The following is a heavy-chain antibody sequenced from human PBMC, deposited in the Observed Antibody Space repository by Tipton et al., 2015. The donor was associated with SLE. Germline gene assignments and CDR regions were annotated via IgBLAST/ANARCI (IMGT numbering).Heavy chain of an antibody. D-gene: IGHD3-9*01. CDR1: GGSFSGYY. V-gene: IGHV4-34*01. CDR3: ARDRWDYDILTGYSY. Sequence: TLSLTCTVSGGSFSGYYWSWIRQPPGKGLEWIGEINHSGSTNYNPSLKSRVTISVDTSKNQFSLKLSSVTAADTAVYYCARDRWDYDILTGYSYWGQGTLVTVSS. J-gene: IGHJ4*02. CDR2: INHSGST.